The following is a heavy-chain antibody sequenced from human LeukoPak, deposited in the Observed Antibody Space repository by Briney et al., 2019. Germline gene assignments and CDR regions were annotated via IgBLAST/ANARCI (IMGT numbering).Heavy chain of an antibody. J-gene: IGHJ5*01. CDR1: GSSIGSYY. Sequence: SETLSLTCSVSGSSIGSYYWSWIRQPPGKGLECIGYSYYSGSTNYNPSLRSRVTISVDTSKNQISLKLRSVTAADTAVYYCAREGYSRNWYDSWGQGTLVTVSS. CDR2: SYYSGST. V-gene: IGHV4-59*01. CDR3: AREGYSRNWYDS. D-gene: IGHD6-13*01.